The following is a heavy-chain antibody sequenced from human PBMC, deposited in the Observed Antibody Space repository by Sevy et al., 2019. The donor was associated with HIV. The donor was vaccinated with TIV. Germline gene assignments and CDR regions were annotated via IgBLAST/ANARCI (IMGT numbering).Heavy chain of an antibody. Sequence: ASVKVSCKASGYTFTSYGISWVRQAPGQGLEWMGWISAYNGNTNYAQKLQGRVTMTTDTSTSTAYMELRSLRSDDTAVYYCVRRSGTATGYYYYGMDVWGQGTTVTVSS. CDR2: ISAYNGNT. J-gene: IGHJ6*02. V-gene: IGHV1-18*01. CDR1: GYTFTSYG. D-gene: IGHD2-15*01. CDR3: VRRSGTATGYYYYGMDV.